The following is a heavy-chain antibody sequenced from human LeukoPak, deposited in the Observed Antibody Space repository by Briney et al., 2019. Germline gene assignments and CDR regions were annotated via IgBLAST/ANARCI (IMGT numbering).Heavy chain of an antibody. CDR1: GYTFTGYY. J-gene: IGHJ4*02. Sequence: ASVKVSFKASGYTFTGYYIHWVRQAPGQGLEWMGWINPNSGGTNYVQNFQGRVTMTRDTSISTAYMELSRLRSDDTAVYYCARAFSSSWYGPGDCWGQGTLVTVSS. CDR3: ARAFSSSWYGPGDC. D-gene: IGHD6-13*01. V-gene: IGHV1-2*02. CDR2: INPNSGGT.